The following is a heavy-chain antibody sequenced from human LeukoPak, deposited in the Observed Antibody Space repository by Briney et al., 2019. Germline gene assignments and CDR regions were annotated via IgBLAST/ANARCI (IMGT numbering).Heavy chain of an antibody. Sequence: PGGSLRLSCEASGFTFSNYYMTWVRQAPGRGLESLSYISGSGGVIYYADSVKGRFTICRDNAKKSLYLQMNSLRAEDTAVYYCAADITGYFDYWGQGALVTVSS. CDR2: ISGSGGVI. V-gene: IGHV3-11*01. J-gene: IGHJ4*02. CDR1: GFTFSNYY. D-gene: IGHD2-8*02. CDR3: AADITGYFDY.